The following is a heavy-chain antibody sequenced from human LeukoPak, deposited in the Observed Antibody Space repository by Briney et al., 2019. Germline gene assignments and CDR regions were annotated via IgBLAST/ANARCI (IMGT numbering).Heavy chain of an antibody. Sequence: PSETLSLTCAVYGGSLSGYYWSWIRQPPGKGLEWIGEINHSGSTNYNPSLKSRVTISVDTSKNQFSLKLSSVTAADTAVYYCARAGVYGSRVWGQGTTVTVSS. CDR1: GGSLSGYY. CDR2: INHSGST. V-gene: IGHV4-34*01. CDR3: ARAGVYGSRV. D-gene: IGHD3-10*01. J-gene: IGHJ6*02.